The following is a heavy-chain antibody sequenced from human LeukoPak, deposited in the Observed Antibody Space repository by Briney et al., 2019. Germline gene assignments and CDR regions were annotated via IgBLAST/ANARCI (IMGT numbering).Heavy chain of an antibody. CDR1: GFTFSSYG. D-gene: IGHD1-26*01. Sequence: GGSLRLSCAASGFTFSSYGMHWVRQAPGKGLEWVAVISYDGSNKYYADSVKGRFTISRDNSKKTLYLQMNSLRAEDTAVYYCAKDSGSFVFDYWGQGTLVTVSS. CDR3: AKDSGSFVFDY. J-gene: IGHJ4*02. V-gene: IGHV3-30*18. CDR2: ISYDGSNK.